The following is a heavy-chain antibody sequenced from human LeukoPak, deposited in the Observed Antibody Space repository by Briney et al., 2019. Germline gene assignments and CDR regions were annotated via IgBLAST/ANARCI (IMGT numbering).Heavy chain of an antibody. Sequence: ASVKVSFKASGYTFTGYYVHWVRQAPGQGLEWMGWINPNTGDTNYAQKFQGRVTMTRDTSTNTAYMDLSGLRSDDTAVYYCSRYYRYFDYWGQGTLVTVSS. CDR2: INPNTGDT. CDR1: GYTFTGYY. J-gene: IGHJ4*02. D-gene: IGHD3-10*01. V-gene: IGHV1-2*02. CDR3: SRYYRYFDY.